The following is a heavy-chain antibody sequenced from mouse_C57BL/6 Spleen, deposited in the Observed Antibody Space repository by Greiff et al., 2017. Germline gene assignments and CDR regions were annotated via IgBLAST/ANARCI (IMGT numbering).Heavy chain of an antibody. Sequence: EVQLQQSGGGLVKPGGSLKLSCAASGFTFSDYGMHWVRQAPEKGLEWVAYISSGSSTIYYADTVKGRFTISRDNAKNTLFLQMTSLRSEDTAMYYCARLNGYYVAMDYWGKGTSVTVSS. V-gene: IGHV5-17*01. D-gene: IGHD2-3*01. CDR2: ISSGSSTI. CDR1: GFTFSDYG. J-gene: IGHJ4*01. CDR3: ARLNGYYVAMDY.